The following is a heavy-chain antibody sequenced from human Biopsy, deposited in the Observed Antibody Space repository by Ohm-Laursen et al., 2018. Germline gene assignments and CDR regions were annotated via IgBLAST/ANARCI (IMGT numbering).Heavy chain of an antibody. CDR1: GFTFSDYY. CDR2: ITNTGRTV. V-gene: IGHV3-11*01. J-gene: IGHJ6*02. Sequence: GSLRLSCTASGFTFSDYYMNWIRQAPGKELEWVSFITNTGRTVYADSVKGRFTISRDNADNSLHLQMKSLRAEDTAVYYCARELGNGMDVWGQGTTVTVSS. CDR3: ARELGNGMDV.